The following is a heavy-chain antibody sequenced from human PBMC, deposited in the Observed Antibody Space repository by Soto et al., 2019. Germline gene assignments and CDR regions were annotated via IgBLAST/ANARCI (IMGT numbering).Heavy chain of an antibody. CDR3: ARSSDRVDIVVWFDP. V-gene: IGHV1-18*01. Sequence: GASVKVSCKASGYTFTSYGISWVRQAPGQGLEWMGWISAYNGNTNYAQKLQGRVTMTTDTSTSTAYMELRSLRSDDTAVYYCARSSDRVDIVVWFDPWGQGTLVTVSS. CDR2: ISAYNGNT. J-gene: IGHJ5*02. CDR1: GYTFTSYG. D-gene: IGHD2-15*01.